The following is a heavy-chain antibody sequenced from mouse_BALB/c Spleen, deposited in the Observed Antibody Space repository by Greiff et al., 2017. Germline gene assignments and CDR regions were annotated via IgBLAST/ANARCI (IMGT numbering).Heavy chain of an antibody. Sequence: SGAELARPGASVKLSCKASGYTFTSYWMQWVKQRPGQGLEWIGAIYPGDGDTRYTQKFKGKATLTADKSSSTAYMQLSSLASEDSAVYYCARQSDYYYGSSLYAMDYWGQGTSVTVSS. J-gene: IGHJ4*01. CDR1: GYTFTSYW. CDR2: IYPGDGDT. D-gene: IGHD1-1*01. CDR3: ARQSDYYYGSSLYAMDY. V-gene: IGHV1-87*01.